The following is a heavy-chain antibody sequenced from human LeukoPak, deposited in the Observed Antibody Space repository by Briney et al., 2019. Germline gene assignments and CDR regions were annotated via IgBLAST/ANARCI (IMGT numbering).Heavy chain of an antibody. D-gene: IGHD3-22*01. V-gene: IGHV1-69*13. CDR3: ARERNYYDSSGYNY. J-gene: IGHJ4*02. Sequence: SVKVSCKASGGTFSSYAISWVRQAPGQGLEWMGGIIPIFGTANYAQKFQGRVTITADESTRTAYMELSSLRSEDTAVYYCARERNYYDSSGYNYWGEGTLVTVSS. CDR1: GGTFSSYA. CDR2: IIPIFGTA.